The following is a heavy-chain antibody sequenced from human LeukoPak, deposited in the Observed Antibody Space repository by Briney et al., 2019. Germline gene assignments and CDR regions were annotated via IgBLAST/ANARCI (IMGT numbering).Heavy chain of an antibody. V-gene: IGHV3-48*04. J-gene: IGHJ6*03. Sequence: GGSLRLSCAASGFTFSSYSMNWVRQAPGKGLEWVSYISSSSSTIYYADSVKGRFTISRDNAKNSLYLQMNSLRAEDTAVYYCARVGLGRCSGTNCFQKDYYYYYMDVWGKGTTVTVSS. CDR1: GFTFSSYS. D-gene: IGHD2-2*01. CDR3: ARVGLGRCSGTNCFQKDYYYYYMDV. CDR2: ISSSSSTI.